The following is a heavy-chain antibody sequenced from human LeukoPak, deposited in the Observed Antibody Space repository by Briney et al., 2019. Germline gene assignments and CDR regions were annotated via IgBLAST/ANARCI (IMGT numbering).Heavy chain of an antibody. CDR2: INSDSSLM. CDR3: IRDLFDDYSLDF. D-gene: IGHD3-16*01. J-gene: IGHJ4*02. CDR1: GFTFSSYS. Sequence: GGSLRLSCAASGFTFSSYSMNWVRQAPGKGLEWVSSINSDSSLMYYAESVKGRFTISRDNARNSLYLQMSSLRVEDTAVYYCIRDLFDDYSLDFWGQGALVTVSS. V-gene: IGHV3-21*01.